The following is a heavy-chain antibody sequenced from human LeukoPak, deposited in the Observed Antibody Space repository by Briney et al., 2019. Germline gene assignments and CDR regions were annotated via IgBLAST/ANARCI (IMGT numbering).Heavy chain of an antibody. Sequence: GGSLRLSCAASGFTFSSYGMDWVRQAPGKGLEWVAVIWYDGSNKYYADSVKGRFTISRDNSKNTLYLQMNSLRAEDTAVYYCARGSYNILSGFDYWGQGTLVSVSS. CDR2: IWYDGSNK. J-gene: IGHJ4*02. D-gene: IGHD3-9*01. CDR1: GFTFSSYG. V-gene: IGHV3-33*01. CDR3: ARGSYNILSGFDY.